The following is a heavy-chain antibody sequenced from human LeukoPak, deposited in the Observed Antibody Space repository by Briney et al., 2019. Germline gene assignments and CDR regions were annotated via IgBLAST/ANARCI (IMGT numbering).Heavy chain of an antibody. CDR2: IYSGGST. J-gene: IGHJ4*02. CDR3: AREIMITFGGVIPTPY. V-gene: IGHV3-66*02. Sequence: PGGSLRLSCAASGFTVSSNYMGWVRQAPGKGLEWVSVIYSGGSTYYADSVKGRFTISRDNSKNTLYLQMNSLRAEDTAVYYCAREIMITFGGVIPTPYWGQGTLVTVSS. D-gene: IGHD3-16*02. CDR1: GFTVSSNY.